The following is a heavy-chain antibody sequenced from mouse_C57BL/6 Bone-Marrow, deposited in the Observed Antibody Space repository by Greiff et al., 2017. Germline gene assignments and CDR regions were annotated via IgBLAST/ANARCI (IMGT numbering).Heavy chain of an antibody. Sequence: QVQLQQPGAELVKPGASVKLSCKASGYTFTSYWMHWVKQRPGQGLEWIGMIHPNSGSTNYNEKVKSKATLTVDKSSSTAYMQLSSLTSEDSAVYYCARYSNFYYAMDYWGRGTSVTVSS. J-gene: IGHJ4*01. D-gene: IGHD2-5*01. V-gene: IGHV1-64*01. CDR1: GYTFTSYW. CDR3: ARYSNFYYAMDY. CDR2: IHPNSGST.